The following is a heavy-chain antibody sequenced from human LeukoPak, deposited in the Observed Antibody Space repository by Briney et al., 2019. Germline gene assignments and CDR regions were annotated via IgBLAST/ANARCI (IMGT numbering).Heavy chain of an antibody. CDR2: IYSGGYT. V-gene: IGHV3-53*01. Sequence: GGSPRLSCAASGFSVSSNYMSWVRKAPGKGLEWVSVIYSGGYTYYADSVKGRFTISRDNSKNTVYLQMNSLRAEDTAIYYCARDEAFDIWGQGTMVTVSS. CDR1: GFSVSSNY. CDR3: ARDEAFDI. J-gene: IGHJ3*02.